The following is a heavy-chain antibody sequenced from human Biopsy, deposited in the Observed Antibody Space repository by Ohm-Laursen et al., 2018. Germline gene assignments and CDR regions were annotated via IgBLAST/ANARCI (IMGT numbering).Heavy chain of an antibody. CDR3: ARMPHFDY. D-gene: IGHD2-2*01. J-gene: IGHJ4*02. V-gene: IGHV4-59*01. Sequence: GTLSLTCTVSGGSISGYHWSWIRKSPGKGLEWLAYISYTGGITSNPSLNGRAAMSLDTSKNQFFLRLIYVTAADTAVYYCARMPHFDYWGQGTLVTVSS. CDR1: GGSISGYH. CDR2: ISYTGGI.